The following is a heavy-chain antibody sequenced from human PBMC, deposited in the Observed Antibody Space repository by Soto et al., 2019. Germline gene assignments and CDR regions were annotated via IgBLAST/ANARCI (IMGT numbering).Heavy chain of an antibody. J-gene: IGHJ6*02. V-gene: IGHV4-59*01. CDR3: ARGGIAARRGWYYYYYGMDV. Sequence: PSETLSLTCTVSGGSISSYYWSWIRQPPGKGLEWIGYIYYSGSTNYNPSLKSRVTISVDTSKNQFSLKLSSVTAADTAVYYCARGGIAARRGWYYYYYGMDVWGQGTTVTVSS. CDR1: GGSISSYY. CDR2: IYYSGST. D-gene: IGHD6-6*01.